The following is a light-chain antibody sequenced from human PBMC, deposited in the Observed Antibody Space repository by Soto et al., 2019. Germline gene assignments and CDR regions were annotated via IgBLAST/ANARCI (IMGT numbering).Light chain of an antibody. CDR3: QQYNTWPPT. CDR2: GAS. J-gene: IGKJ1*01. Sequence: EIVMTQSPATLSVSPGERATLSCRASQSVRSNLAWYQQKPGQAPRLLIYGASTRATGIPVRFSGSGSGTEFTLTISSLQSEDFAVYYCQQYNTWPPTFGQGTKVEIK. CDR1: QSVRSN. V-gene: IGKV3-15*01.